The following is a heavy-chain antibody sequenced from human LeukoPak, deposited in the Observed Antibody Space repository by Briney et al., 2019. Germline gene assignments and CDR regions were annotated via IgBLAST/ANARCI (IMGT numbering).Heavy chain of an antibody. CDR1: GGTFSSYA. J-gene: IGHJ4*02. V-gene: IGHV1-69*05. CDR2: IIPIFGTA. Sequence: SVKVSCKASGGTFSSYAISWVRQAPGQGLEWMGGIIPIFGTANYAQKFQGRVTITTDESTSTAYMELSSLRSEDTAVYYCARDKAYEGLQFDYWGQGTLVTVSS. CDR3: ARDKAYEGLQFDY. D-gene: IGHD5-12*01.